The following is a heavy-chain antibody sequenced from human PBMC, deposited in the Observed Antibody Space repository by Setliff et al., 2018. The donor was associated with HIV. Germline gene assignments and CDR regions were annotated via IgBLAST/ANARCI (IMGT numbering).Heavy chain of an antibody. V-gene: IGHV1-3*01. D-gene: IGHD6-13*01. Sequence: ASVKVSCKASGDTFTTYALHWVRQAPGQRLEWMGWINAGNGDTKSSQKFQGRVTITRDTPASTAYMELSSLRSEDAGVYYCAIGSSNWPHRPNNYYFDYGGQGTPVTVSS. CDR2: INAGNGDT. CDR1: GDTFTTYA. CDR3: AIGSSNWPHRPNNYYFDY. J-gene: IGHJ4*02.